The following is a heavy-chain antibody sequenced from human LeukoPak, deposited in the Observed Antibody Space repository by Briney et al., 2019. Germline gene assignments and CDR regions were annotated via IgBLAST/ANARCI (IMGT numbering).Heavy chain of an antibody. CDR1: GFTFDDYG. CDR2: INWNGGST. D-gene: IGHD2-21*02. CDR3: ARIFSYCGGDCYSFSSLGAFDI. J-gene: IGHJ3*02. Sequence: RSGGSLRLSCAASGFTFDDYGMSWVRQAPGKGLEWVSGINWNGGSTGYADSVKGRFTISRDNAKNSLYLQMNSLRAEDTALYYCARIFSYCGGDCYSFSSLGAFDIWGQGTMVTVSS. V-gene: IGHV3-20*04.